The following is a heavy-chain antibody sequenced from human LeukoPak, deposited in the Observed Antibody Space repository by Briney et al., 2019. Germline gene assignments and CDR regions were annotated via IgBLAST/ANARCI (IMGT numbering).Heavy chain of an antibody. CDR1: GYTFSSYA. J-gene: IGHJ3*02. D-gene: IGHD5-18*01. V-gene: IGHV3-23*01. Sequence: GGCLRLSWAASGYTFSSYAMSWVRQAPGKGLEWVSAISGSGGGTYYADSVKGRFTISRDNSKNTLYLQMNSLRAEDTAVYYCAKDQDTAMVDDAFDIWGQGTMVTVSS. CDR2: ISGSGGGT. CDR3: AKDQDTAMVDDAFDI.